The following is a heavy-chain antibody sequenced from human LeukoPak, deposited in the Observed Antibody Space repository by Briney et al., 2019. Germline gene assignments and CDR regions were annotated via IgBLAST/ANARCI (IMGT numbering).Heavy chain of an antibody. CDR2: INAYNGNT. CDR1: GYTFTSYI. D-gene: IGHD6-13*01. J-gene: IGHJ6*03. V-gene: IGHV1-18*01. CDR3: ARDRHMAAAVYNYYMDV. Sequence: GASVKPARKASGYTFTSYIISWVRHAAGQVLEWMGWINAYNGNTDYAQRVQGRVTMTTDTSTSTAYMELRSLRSDDTAVYYCARDRHMAAAVYNYYMDVWGKGTPVTVSS.